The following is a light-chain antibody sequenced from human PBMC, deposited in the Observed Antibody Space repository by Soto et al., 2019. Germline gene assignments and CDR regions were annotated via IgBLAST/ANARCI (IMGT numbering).Light chain of an antibody. CDR2: AAS. Sequence: DIQMTQSPSSVSASVGDRVTITCRASQTMNNYLNWYQQKPGKAPKLLIYAASNLQNGVPSRFSGSGSGTDFTLTISSLQPEDVATYFCQNSYRTPLTFGQGTRLE. J-gene: IGKJ5*01. V-gene: IGKV1-39*01. CDR1: QTMNNY. CDR3: QNSYRTPLT.